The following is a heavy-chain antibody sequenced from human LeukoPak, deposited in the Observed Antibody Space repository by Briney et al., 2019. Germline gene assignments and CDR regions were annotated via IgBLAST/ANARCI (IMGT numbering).Heavy chain of an antibody. CDR2: ISYDGNNK. CDR3: AKDQGGSSGFDY. V-gene: IGHV3-30*18. CDR1: GFTFSSYG. J-gene: IGHJ4*02. D-gene: IGHD1-26*01. Sequence: PGGSLRLSCAASGFTFSSYGMHWVRQAPGKGLEWVAVISYDGNNKYYADSVKGRFTISRDNSKNTLYLQMNSLRAEDTAVYYCAKDQGGSSGFDYWGQGTLVTVSS.